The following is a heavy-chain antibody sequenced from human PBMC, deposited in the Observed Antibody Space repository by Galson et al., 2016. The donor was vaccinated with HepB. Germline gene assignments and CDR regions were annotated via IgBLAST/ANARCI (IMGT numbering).Heavy chain of an antibody. CDR3: VRGDSRHRDHFDI. CDR1: GDSVSSPSW. D-gene: IGHD3-22*01. J-gene: IGHJ4*01. Sequence: SETLSLTCVVSGDSVSSPSWWTWVRQTPGRGLEWIGEVFHVGTTKYSPSFESRVSLSIDKSRNQLDLTLTSVPAADTAVYFCVRGDSRHRDHFDIWGHGTLVTVSS. V-gene: IGHV4/OR15-8*02. CDR2: VFHVGTT.